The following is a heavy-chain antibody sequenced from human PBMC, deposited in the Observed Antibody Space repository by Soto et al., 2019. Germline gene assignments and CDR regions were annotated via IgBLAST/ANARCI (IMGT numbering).Heavy chain of an antibody. Sequence: ASVKVSCKASGYSFSTYAISWVRQAPGQGLEWLGRISTYNGNTNYGHILQGRVALTTDTSTNTAFMELRSLGPDDTAVYYCARTIAVAGIGYYFDYWGQGTLVTVPQ. CDR2: ISTYNGNT. CDR1: GYSFSTYA. CDR3: ARTIAVAGIGYYFDY. V-gene: IGHV1-18*04. D-gene: IGHD6-19*01. J-gene: IGHJ4*02.